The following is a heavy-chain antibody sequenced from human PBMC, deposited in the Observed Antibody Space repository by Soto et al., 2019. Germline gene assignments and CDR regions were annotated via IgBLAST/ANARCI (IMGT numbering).Heavy chain of an antibody. CDR2: TYYRSKWYY. J-gene: IGHJ4*01. V-gene: IGHV6-1*01. Sequence: SLTLLLTCDITGDSVSSNSAGWSWVRQSPSRGLEWLGRTYYRSKWYYEYAVSVRGRITINPDTSKNQYSLQLNSVTPEDTAVYFCARGEQYSGRIFDYWGQGTLVTVSS. CDR1: GDSVSSNSAG. CDR3: ARGEQYSGRIFDY. D-gene: IGHD1-26*01.